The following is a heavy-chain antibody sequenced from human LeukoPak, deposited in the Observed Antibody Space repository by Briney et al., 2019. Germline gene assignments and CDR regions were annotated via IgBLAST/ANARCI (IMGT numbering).Heavy chain of an antibody. CDR2: ISYDGGNK. Sequence: GGSLRLSCAASGFTFSSYWMHWVRQAPGKGLVWVAVISYDGGNKYYADSVKGRFTISRDNSKNTLYLQMNSLRAEDTAVYYCGRDQRSQCFDYWGQGTLVTVSS. D-gene: IGHD6-19*01. V-gene: IGHV3-30*03. J-gene: IGHJ4*02. CDR1: GFTFSSYW. CDR3: GRDQRSQCFDY.